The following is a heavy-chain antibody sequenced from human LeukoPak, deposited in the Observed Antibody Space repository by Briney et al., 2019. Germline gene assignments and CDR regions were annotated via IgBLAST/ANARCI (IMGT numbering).Heavy chain of an antibody. D-gene: IGHD3-10*01. J-gene: IGHJ5*02. CDR3: ARSSYGSGSYS. CDR2: IGTAGDT. Sequence: GGSLRLSCAASGFTFSSYDMHWVRQATGTGLEWVSAIGTAGDTYYPGSVKGRFTISRENAKNSLYLQMNSLRAGDTAVYYCARSSYGSGSYSWGQGTLVTVSS. CDR1: GFTFSSYD. V-gene: IGHV3-13*01.